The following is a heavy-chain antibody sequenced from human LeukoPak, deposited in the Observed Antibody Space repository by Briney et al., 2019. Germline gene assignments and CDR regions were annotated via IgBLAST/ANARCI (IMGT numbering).Heavy chain of an antibody. CDR1: GYTFTSYD. CDR3: ARVRYFDWLLYHYYGMDV. J-gene: IGHJ6*02. Sequence: GASVTVSCKASGYTFTSYDINWVRQATGQGLEWMGWMNPNSGNTGYAQKFQGRVTMTRNTSISTAYMELSSLRSEDTAVYYCARVRYFDWLLYHYYGMDVWGQGTTVTVSS. V-gene: IGHV1-8*01. D-gene: IGHD3-9*01. CDR2: MNPNSGNT.